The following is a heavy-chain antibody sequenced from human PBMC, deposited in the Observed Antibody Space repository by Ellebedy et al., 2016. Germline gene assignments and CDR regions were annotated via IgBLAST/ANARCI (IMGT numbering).Heavy chain of an antibody. CDR2: ISGSGGST. D-gene: IGHD5-12*01. CDR3: RLASYYYYYYMDV. Sequence: GGSLRLSCAASGFTFSSYAMSWVRQAPGKGLEWVSAISGSGGSTYYADSVKGRFTISRDNSKNTLYLQMNSLRAEDTAVYYARLASYYYYYYMDVWGKGTTVTVSS. V-gene: IGHV3-23*01. CDR1: GFTFSSYA. J-gene: IGHJ6*03.